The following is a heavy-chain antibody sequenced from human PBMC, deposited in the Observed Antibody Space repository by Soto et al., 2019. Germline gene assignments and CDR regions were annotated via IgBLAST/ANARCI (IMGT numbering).Heavy chain of an antibody. CDR1: SGSISSYY. D-gene: IGHD3-9*01. CDR3: AAGYYLTCFTYRVMKWFDP. CDR2: IHYTGNT. V-gene: IGHV4-59*01. J-gene: IGHJ5*02. Sequence: NPSETLSLTCTVSSGSISSYYWSWIRQPPGKGLEWIGYIHYTGNTNSNPSLKGRVTLSIDPSWNQFSLKLRSVTAADTAVYYCAAGYYLTCFTYRVMKWFDPWGQGTLVTVSS.